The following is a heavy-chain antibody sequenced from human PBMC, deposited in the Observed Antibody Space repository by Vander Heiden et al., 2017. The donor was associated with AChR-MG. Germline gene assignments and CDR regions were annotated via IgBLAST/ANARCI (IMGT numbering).Heavy chain of an antibody. J-gene: IGHJ4*02. CDR2: IYYSGST. V-gene: IGHV4-39*01. CDR3: ARLTHLTRGVRGPWVDY. CDR1: GGSISNSIYH. Sequence: QLQLQESGPGLVKTSETLSLSCTVSGGSISNSIYHWGWIRQPPGKGLEWIASIYYSGSTYYNPSLSSRVTISVDTSKNQFSLKLSSVTAADTAVYYCARLTHLTRGVRGPWVDYWGQGTLVTVSS. D-gene: IGHD3-10*01.